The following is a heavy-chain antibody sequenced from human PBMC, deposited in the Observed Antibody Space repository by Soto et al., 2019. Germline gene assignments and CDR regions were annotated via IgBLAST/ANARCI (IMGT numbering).Heavy chain of an antibody. D-gene: IGHD6-13*01. V-gene: IGHV1-3*01. CDR3: ARRLDSSSWGPFDY. J-gene: IGHJ4*02. CDR2: INAGNGNT. Sequence: QVQLVQSGAEVKKPGASVKVSCKASGYTFTSYAMHWVRQAPGQRLEWMGWINAGNGNTKYSQKFQGRVTITRDTSASTAYMEPSSLRSEDTAVYYCARRLDSSSWGPFDYWGQGTLVTVSS. CDR1: GYTFTSYA.